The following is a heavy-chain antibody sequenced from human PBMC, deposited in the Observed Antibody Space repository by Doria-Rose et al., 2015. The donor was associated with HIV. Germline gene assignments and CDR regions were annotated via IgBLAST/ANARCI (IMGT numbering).Heavy chain of an antibody. V-gene: IGHV2-26*01. J-gene: IGHJ4*02. CDR2: NFSDDER. D-gene: IGHD6-13*01. Sequence: QVQLVESGPVLVKPTETLTLTCTVSGVSLSSPGMGMSWIRRPPGKALEWLANNFSDDERSYKTSLKSRLTISRGTSKSQVVLTMTDMDPVDTATYYCARIKSSRWYHKYYFDFWGQGTLVIVSA. CDR1: GVSLSSPGMG. CDR3: ARIKSSRWYHKYYFDF.